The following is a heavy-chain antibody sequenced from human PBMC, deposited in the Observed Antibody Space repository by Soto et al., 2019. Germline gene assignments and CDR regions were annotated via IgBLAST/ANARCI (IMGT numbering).Heavy chain of an antibody. V-gene: IGHV1-69*02. D-gene: IGHD3-10*01. CDR2: IIPVLDLA. CDR3: ARGGKLGGDLDV. J-gene: IGHJ6*04. CDR1: GGTFNRET. Sequence: QAQLVQSGAEVKKPGSSLKVSCEASGGTFNRETFSWVRQAPGQGLQWMGRIIPVLDLADYAQKFQGRVTITADTSTTTVYLDLSGLGSDDTAVYYCARGGKLGGDLDVWGKGTPVIVSS.